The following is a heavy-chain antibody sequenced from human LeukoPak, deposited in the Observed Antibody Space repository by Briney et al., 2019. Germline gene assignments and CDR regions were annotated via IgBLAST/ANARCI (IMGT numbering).Heavy chain of an antibody. Sequence: GGSLRLSCAASGFTVSNNYMSWVRQALGKGLEWVSVIYSGGSTYYADSVKGRFTISRDGSKNTLSLQMNSLRAEDTAVYYCARAPYYYDSSGYFDAFDIWGQGTMVTVSS. CDR3: ARAPYYYDSSGYFDAFDI. CDR1: GFTVSNNY. D-gene: IGHD3-22*01. V-gene: IGHV3-66*01. CDR2: IYSGGST. J-gene: IGHJ3*02.